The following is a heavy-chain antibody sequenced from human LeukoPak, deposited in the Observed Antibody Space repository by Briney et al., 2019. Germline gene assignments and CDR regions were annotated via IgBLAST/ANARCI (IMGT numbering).Heavy chain of an antibody. CDR1: GFTFSSYG. CDR3: AKDQRYAHDY. D-gene: IGHD2-2*01. V-gene: IGHV3-30*02. CDR2: IRYDGSNK. J-gene: IGHJ4*02. Sequence: GGSLRLSCAASGFTFSSYGMHWVRQAPGKGLEWVAFIRYDGSNKYYADSVKGRFTISRDNSKNTLYLQMDSLRAEDTAVYYCAKDQRYAHDYWGQGTLVTVSS.